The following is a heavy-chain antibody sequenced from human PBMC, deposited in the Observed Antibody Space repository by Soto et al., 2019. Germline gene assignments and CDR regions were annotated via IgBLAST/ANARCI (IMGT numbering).Heavy chain of an antibody. CDR2: ISYDGSNK. D-gene: IGHD3-22*01. CDR1: GFTFSSYG. J-gene: IGHJ4*02. Sequence: GGSLRLSCAASGFTFSSYGMHWVRQAPGKGLEWVAVISYDGSNKYYADSVKGRFTISRDNSKNTLYLQMNSLRAEDTAVYYCAKWWTYYYDSSGYFDYWGQGTLVTVSS. V-gene: IGHV3-30*18. CDR3: AKWWTYYYDSSGYFDY.